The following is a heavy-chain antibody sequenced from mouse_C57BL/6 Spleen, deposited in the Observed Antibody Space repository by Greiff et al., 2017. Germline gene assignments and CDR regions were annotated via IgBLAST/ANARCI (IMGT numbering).Heavy chain of an antibody. CDR1: GYTFTSYW. D-gene: IGHD1-1*01. J-gene: IGHJ3*01. V-gene: IGHV1-64*01. Sequence: QVQLQQPGAELVKPGASVKLSCKASGYTFTSYWMHWVKQRPGQGLEWIGMIHPNSGSTNYNEKFKSKATLTVDNSSSTAYMQLSSLTSEDSAVYYCARPTTVVDRFAYWGQGTLVTVAA. CDR3: ARPTTVVDRFAY. CDR2: IHPNSGST.